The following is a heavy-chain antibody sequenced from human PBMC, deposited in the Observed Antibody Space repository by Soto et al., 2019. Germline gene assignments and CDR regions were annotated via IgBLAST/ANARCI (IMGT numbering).Heavy chain of an antibody. V-gene: IGHV3-7*01. D-gene: IGHD4-17*01. CDR3: ARDRATVVTHAFDI. J-gene: IGHJ3*02. CDR1: GFTFSSYW. Sequence: GESLKISCAASGFTFSSYWMSWVRQAPGKGLEWVANIKQDGSEKYYVDSVKGRFTISRDNAKNSLYLQMNSLRAEDTAVYYCARDRATVVTHAFDIWGQGTMVTVSS. CDR2: IKQDGSEK.